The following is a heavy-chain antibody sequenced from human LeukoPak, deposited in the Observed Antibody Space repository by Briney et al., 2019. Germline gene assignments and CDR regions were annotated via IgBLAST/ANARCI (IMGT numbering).Heavy chain of an antibody. CDR2: ISSSGSTI. J-gene: IGHJ4*02. D-gene: IGHD6-6*01. Sequence: PGGSLRLSCAASGFTFSSYEMNWVRQAPGKGLEWVSYISSSGSTIYYADSVKGRFSSSRDNAKNSPYLQMNSARAEDTAVYYCATYAGRDSSSFARNYWSQGTLVTVSS. CDR3: ATYAGRDSSSFARNY. V-gene: IGHV3-48*03. CDR1: GFTFSSYE.